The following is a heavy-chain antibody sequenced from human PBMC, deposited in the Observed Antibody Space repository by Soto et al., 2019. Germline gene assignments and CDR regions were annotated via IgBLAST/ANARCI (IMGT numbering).Heavy chain of an antibody. V-gene: IGHV4-30-4*01. CDR3: AATTVNPFYYFDY. D-gene: IGHD4-17*01. Sequence: SETLSLTCTVSGGSISSGDYYWSWIRQPPGKGLEWIGYIYYSGSTYYNPSLKSRVTISVDTSKNQFSLKLSSVTAADTAVYYCAATTVNPFYYFDYWGQGTLVTVSS. CDR2: IYYSGST. CDR1: GGSISSGDYY. J-gene: IGHJ4*02.